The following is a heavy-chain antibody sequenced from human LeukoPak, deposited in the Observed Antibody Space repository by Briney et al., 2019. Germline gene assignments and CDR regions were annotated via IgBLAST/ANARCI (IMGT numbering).Heavy chain of an antibody. J-gene: IGHJ4*02. CDR3: ASSHYYDSSGIDY. CDR2: INSDGSST. D-gene: IGHD3-22*01. Sequence: GGSLRLSCAASGFTFSSYWMPWVRQAPGKGLVWVSRINSDGSSTSYADSVKGRFTISRDNAKNTLYLQMNSLRAEDTAVYYCASSHYYDSSGIDYWGQGTLVTVSS. V-gene: IGHV3-74*01. CDR1: GFTFSSYW.